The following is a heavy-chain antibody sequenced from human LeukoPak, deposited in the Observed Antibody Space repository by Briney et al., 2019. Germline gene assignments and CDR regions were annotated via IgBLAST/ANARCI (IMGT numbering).Heavy chain of an antibody. CDR2: IRYDGSNK. J-gene: IGHJ4*02. CDR1: GFTFSSYW. V-gene: IGHV3-30*02. D-gene: IGHD3/OR15-3a*01. CDR3: ATDKDWAFDY. Sequence: PGGSLRLSCAAAGFTFSSYWMSWVRQAPGKGLEWVAFIRYDGSNKYYADSVKGRFTISRDNSKNTLYLQMNSLRAEDTAVYYCATDKDWAFDYWGQGTLVTVSS.